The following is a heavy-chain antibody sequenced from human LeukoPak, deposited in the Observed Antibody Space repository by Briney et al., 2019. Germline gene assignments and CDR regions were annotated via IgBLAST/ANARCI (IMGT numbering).Heavy chain of an antibody. D-gene: IGHD3-10*01. Sequence: PGGSLRLSCAASGFTFSSYAMSWVRQAPGNGLEWVSAISGSGGSTYYADSVKGRFTISRDNSKNTLYLQMNSLRAEDTAVYYCAKDEGDYYGSGSYDYWGQGTLVTVSS. V-gene: IGHV3-23*01. CDR3: AKDEGDYYGSGSYDY. CDR1: GFTFSSYA. CDR2: ISGSGGST. J-gene: IGHJ4*02.